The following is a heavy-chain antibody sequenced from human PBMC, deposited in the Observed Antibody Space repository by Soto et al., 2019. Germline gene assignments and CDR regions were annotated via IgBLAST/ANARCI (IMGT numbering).Heavy chain of an antibody. D-gene: IGHD3-22*01. CDR2: INHSGST. J-gene: IGHJ5*02. CDR3: ASDTYYYDSGGYGWFDP. Sequence: QVQLQQWGAGLLKPSETLSLTCAVYGGSLSGSYWSWIRQPPGKGLEWIGEINHSGSTNYNPSLKSRVTISVDTSKNQFSLKLSSVTTADTAVYYCASDTYYYDSGGYGWFDPWGQGTLVTVSS. V-gene: IGHV4-34*01. CDR1: GGSLSGSY.